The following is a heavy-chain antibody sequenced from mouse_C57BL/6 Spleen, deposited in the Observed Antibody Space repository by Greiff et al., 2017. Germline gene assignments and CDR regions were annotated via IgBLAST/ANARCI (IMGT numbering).Heavy chain of an antibody. CDR2: IYPSDSET. D-gene: IGHD2-2*01. J-gene: IGHJ3*01. V-gene: IGHV1-61*01. Sequence: QVQLQQPGAELVRPGSSVKLSCKASGYTFTSYWMDWVKQRPGQGLEWIGNIYPSDSETHYNQKFKDKDTLTVDKSSSTAYMQLSSLTSEDSAVYYCARRSTMVTAWFAYWGQGTLVTVSA. CDR1: GYTFTSYW. CDR3: ARRSTMVTAWFAY.